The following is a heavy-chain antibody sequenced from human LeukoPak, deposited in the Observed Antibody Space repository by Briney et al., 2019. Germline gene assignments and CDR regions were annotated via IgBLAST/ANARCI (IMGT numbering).Heavy chain of an antibody. CDR3: TVQRGSYLRNRDFDY. V-gene: IGHV3-15*01. CDR2: IKSKTDGGTT. D-gene: IGHD1-26*01. CDR1: GFTFSNAW. J-gene: IGHJ4*02. Sequence: GGSLRLSCAASGFTFSNAWMSWVRQAPGKGLEWVGRIKSKTDGGTTDYAAPVKGRITISRDDSKNTLHLQMNSLKTEDTAVYYCTVQRGSYLRNRDFDYWGQGTLVTVSS.